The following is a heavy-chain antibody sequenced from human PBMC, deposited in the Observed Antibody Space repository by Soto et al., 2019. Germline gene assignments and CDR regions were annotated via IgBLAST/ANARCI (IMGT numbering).Heavy chain of an antibody. Sequence: QVQLVQSGAEVKKPGASVKVSCKASGYTFTSYGSSWVRQAPGRGREWMGWISAYNGNTNYAQKLQGRVTMTTDTSTSTAYMELRSLRSDDTAVYCCAMVKGGPPYYYYSGMDGWGQGNTVTVSS. J-gene: IGHJ6*02. CDR1: GYTFTSYG. V-gene: IGHV1-18*01. CDR2: ISAYNGNT. D-gene: IGHD6-25*01. CDR3: AMVKGGPPYYYYSGMDG.